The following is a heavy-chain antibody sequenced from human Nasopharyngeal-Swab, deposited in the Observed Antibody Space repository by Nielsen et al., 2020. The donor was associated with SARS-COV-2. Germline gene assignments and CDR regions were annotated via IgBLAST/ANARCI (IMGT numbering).Heavy chain of an antibody. J-gene: IGHJ5*02. CDR1: GYTLTELS. CDR2: FDPEDGET. Sequence: AAVKVSCKDSGYTLTELSMHWVRQDPGKGLEWMGGFDPEDGETIYAQKFQGRVTMTEDTSTDTAYMELSSLRSEDTAVYYCATGDPTVTTSNWFDPWGQGTLVTVSS. V-gene: IGHV1-24*01. D-gene: IGHD4-17*01. CDR3: ATGDPTVTTSNWFDP.